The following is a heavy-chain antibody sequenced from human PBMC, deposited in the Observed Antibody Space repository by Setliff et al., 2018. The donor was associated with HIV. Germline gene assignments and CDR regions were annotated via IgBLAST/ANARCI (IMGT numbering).Heavy chain of an antibody. J-gene: IGHJ4*02. CDR2: IIPIFDTA. Sequence: ASVKVSCKASGGTFSSYAISWVRQAPGQGLEWMGGIIPIFDTANYAQKFQGRVTITADESTSTAYMELSSLRSEDTAAYYCAGSDCSGDCSGDYWGQGTLVTVSS. D-gene: IGHD2-21*01. CDR1: GGTFSSYA. V-gene: IGHV1-69*13. CDR3: AGSDCSGDCSGDY.